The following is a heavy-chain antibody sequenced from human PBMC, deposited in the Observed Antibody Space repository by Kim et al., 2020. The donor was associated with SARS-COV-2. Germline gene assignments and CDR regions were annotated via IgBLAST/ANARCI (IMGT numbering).Heavy chain of an antibody. CDR1: GFTFSSYS. CDR3: ARDLVGTNCFDY. J-gene: IGHJ4*02. V-gene: IGHV3-21*01. Sequence: GGSLRLSCAASGFTFSSYSMNWVRQAPGKGLEWVSSISSSSSYIYYADSVKGRFTISRDNAKNSLYLQMNSLRAEDTAVYYCARDLVGTNCFDYWGQRTLVTVSS. CDR2: ISSSSSYI. D-gene: IGHD2-8*02.